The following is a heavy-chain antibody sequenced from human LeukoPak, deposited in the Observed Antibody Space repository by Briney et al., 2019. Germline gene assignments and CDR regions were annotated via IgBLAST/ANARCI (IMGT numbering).Heavy chain of an antibody. CDR1: GGSISSSSYY. D-gene: IGHD1-26*01. CDR2: IYYSGST. J-gene: IGHJ4*02. V-gene: IGHV4-39*01. CDR3: ARIVVGATGDH. Sequence: PSETLSLTCTVSGGSISSSSYYWGWIRQPPGKGLEWIGSIYYSGSTYYNPSLKSRVTISVDTSKDQFSLKLNSMTAADTAVYYCARIVVGATGDHWGQGTLVTVSS.